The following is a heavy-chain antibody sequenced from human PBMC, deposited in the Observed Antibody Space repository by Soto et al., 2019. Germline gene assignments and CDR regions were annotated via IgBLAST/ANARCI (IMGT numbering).Heavy chain of an antibody. D-gene: IGHD3-3*01. CDR3: ARSMYYDFWSGYYFYFDY. J-gene: IGHJ4*01. V-gene: IGHV4-59*08. CDR1: GGSIISFY. CDR2: IYYSGST. Sequence: FEILSLTSTVSGGSIISFYWSWIRKPPGKGLEWIGYIYYSGSTNYNPSLKSRVTISVDTSKNQFSLKLSSVTAADTAVYYCARSMYYDFWSGYYFYFDYLVNGTLVTVSS.